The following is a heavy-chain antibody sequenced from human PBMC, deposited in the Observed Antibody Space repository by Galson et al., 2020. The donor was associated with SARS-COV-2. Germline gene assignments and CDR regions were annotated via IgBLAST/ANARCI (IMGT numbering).Heavy chain of an antibody. D-gene: IGHD5-12*01. CDR2: IDTHSGAT. Sequence: ASVKVSCKALGYSFTSYNINWVRQAPGHGPEWMGYIDTHSGATDFPRKFQGRVTMTMSVSLKTVYMDLTSLSSEDTAVYYCARDFMSTRGAYGMDVWGQGTTVTVSS. J-gene: IGHJ6*02. CDR1: GYSFTSYN. CDR3: ARDFMSTRGAYGMDV. V-gene: IGHV1-8*01.